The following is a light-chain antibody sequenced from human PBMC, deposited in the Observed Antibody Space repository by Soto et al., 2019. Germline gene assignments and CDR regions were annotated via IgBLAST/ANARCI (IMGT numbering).Light chain of an antibody. V-gene: IGLV2-14*01. J-gene: IGLJ1*01. CDR1: SSDDGGYNY. CDR3: SSYTSSSIDYV. Sequence: QSALTQPASVSGSPGQSIPISCTGTSSDDGGYNYVSWYQQHPGKAPKHIIYELSNRPSGVSNRFSGSMSGNTASLTISGLQAEDDADYYCSSYTSSSIDYVLGTGTKLTVL. CDR2: ELS.